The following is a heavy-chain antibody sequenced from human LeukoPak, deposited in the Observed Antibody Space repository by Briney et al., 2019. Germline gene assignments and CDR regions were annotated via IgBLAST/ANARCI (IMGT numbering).Heavy chain of an antibody. CDR2: ISGSGGST. Sequence: GGSLRLSCAASGFTFSSYAMSWVRQAPGKGLEWVSAISGSGGSTYYADSVKGRFTISRDNSKNTLYLQMNSLRAEDTAVYYCAKDSSSSFYYYYGMDVWGQGTTVTVSS. CDR3: AKDSSSSFYYYYGMDV. D-gene: IGHD6-6*01. V-gene: IGHV3-23*01. CDR1: GFTFSSYA. J-gene: IGHJ6*02.